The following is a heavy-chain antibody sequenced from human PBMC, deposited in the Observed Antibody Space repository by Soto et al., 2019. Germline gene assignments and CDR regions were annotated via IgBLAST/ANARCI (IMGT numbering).Heavy chain of an antibody. D-gene: IGHD5-18*01. Sequence: SETLSLTCAVSGGSISSGGYSWSWIRQPPGKGLEWIGYIYHSGSTYYNPSLKSRVTISVDRSKNQFSLKLSSVTAADTAVYYCARGRGYSYGFGHLVDWFDPWGQGTLVTVSS. CDR3: ARGRGYSYGFGHLVDWFDP. J-gene: IGHJ5*02. V-gene: IGHV4-30-2*01. CDR1: GGSISSGGYS. CDR2: IYHSGST.